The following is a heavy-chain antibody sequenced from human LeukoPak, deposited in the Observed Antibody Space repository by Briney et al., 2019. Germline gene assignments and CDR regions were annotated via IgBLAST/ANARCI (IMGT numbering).Heavy chain of an antibody. CDR2: ISTNTGDT. CDR3: ARWVPNCSGGSCYSGRGVFPDS. J-gene: IGHJ4*02. D-gene: IGHD2-15*01. Sequence: ASVKLSCKASGSTFTSYAMNWVRQGPGQGNGWMGWISTNTGDTTYDQASPGRFVFSLDTSVSTAYLQISSLKAEDTAVYYCARWVPNCSGGSCYSGRGVFPDSWGQGTLFTVSS. V-gene: IGHV7-4-1*02. CDR1: GSTFTSYA.